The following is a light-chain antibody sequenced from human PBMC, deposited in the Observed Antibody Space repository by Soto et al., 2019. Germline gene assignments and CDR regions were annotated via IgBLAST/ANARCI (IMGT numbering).Light chain of an antibody. Sequence: SAEMTQTSSVSLAPGQVARISCGGNNIGGKSVHWYQQKPGQAPVVVVYDDSDRPSGIPERFSGSNSGNTATLTISRVEAGDEADYNCQVWDDNSDHHVFGTGTKVTVL. CDR1: NIGGKS. CDR3: QVWDDNSDHHV. CDR2: DDS. J-gene: IGLJ1*01. V-gene: IGLV3-21*02.